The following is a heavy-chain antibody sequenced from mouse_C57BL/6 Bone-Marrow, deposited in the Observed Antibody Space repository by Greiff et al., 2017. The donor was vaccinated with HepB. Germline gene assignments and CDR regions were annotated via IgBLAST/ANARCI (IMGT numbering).Heavy chain of an antibody. CDR3: AREAYGSSSWFAY. V-gene: IGHV3-6*01. J-gene: IGHJ3*01. CDR2: ISYDGSN. CDR1: GYSITSGYY. D-gene: IGHD1-1*01. Sequence: EVKLLESGPGLVKPSQSLSLTCSVTGYSITSGYYWNWIRQFPGNKLEWMRYISYDGSNNYNPSLKNRISITRDTSKNQFFLKLNSVTTEDTATYYCAREAYGSSSWFAYWGQGTLVTVSA.